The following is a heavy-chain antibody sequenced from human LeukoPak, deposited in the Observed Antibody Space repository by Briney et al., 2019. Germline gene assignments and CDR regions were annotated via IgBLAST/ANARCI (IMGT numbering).Heavy chain of an antibody. CDR3: AKDRLGIAVAGTVY. Sequence: GGSLRLSCTASGFTFSSYAMSWVRQAPGKGLEWVSAISGSGTGTFYADSVKGRFTISRDNSKNTLYLQMNSLRAEDTAVYYCAKDRLGIAVAGTVYWGQGTLVTVSS. J-gene: IGHJ4*02. D-gene: IGHD6-19*01. V-gene: IGHV3-23*01. CDR2: ISGSGTGT. CDR1: GFTFSSYA.